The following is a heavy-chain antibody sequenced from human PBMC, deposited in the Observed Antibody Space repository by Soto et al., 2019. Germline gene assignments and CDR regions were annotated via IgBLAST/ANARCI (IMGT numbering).Heavy chain of an antibody. Sequence: GGSLRLSCTASGFTFGDYAMSWFRQAPGKGLEWVGFIRSKAYGGTTEYAASVKGRFTISRDDSKSIAYLQMNSLKTEDTAVYYCTRDYGIAADYYYYYYMDVWGKGTTVTVSS. J-gene: IGHJ6*03. CDR2: IRSKAYGGTT. D-gene: IGHD6-13*01. CDR1: GFTFGDYA. V-gene: IGHV3-49*03. CDR3: TRDYGIAADYYYYYYMDV.